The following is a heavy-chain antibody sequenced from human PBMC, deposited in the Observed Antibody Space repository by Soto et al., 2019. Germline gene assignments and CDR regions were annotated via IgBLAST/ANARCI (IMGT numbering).Heavy chain of an antibody. CDR2: ISASGRDT. D-gene: IGHD6-19*01. CDR1: GFTFSNYA. CDR3: AKGKSSGWYYFDY. V-gene: IGHV3-23*01. J-gene: IGHJ4*02. Sequence: GGSLRLSCAASGFTFSNYAMSWVRQASGKGLEWVSGISASGRDTYYADSVKDRLTISRDNSKNTVYLQVNSLRADDTAIYYCAKGKSSGWYYFDYWGQGTQVTVSS.